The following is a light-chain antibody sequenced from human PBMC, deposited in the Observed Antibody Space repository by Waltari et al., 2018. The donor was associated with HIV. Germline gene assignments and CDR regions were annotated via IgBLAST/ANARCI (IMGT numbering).Light chain of an antibody. CDR2: GNS. CDR3: QSYDSNLSGATV. CDR1: SSNIWAGYD. V-gene: IGLV1-40*01. J-gene: IGLJ1*01. Sequence: QSVLTQPPSVSGAPGQRVTISCTGSSSNIWAGYDVHWYQQLPGTAPKVLIYGNSNRPAGVPDRFSGSKSGTSASLAITGLQAEDEADYYCQSYDSNLSGATVFGTGTKVTVL.